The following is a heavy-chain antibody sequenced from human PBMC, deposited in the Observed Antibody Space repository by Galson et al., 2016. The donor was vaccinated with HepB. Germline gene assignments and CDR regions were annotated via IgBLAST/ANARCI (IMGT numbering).Heavy chain of an antibody. D-gene: IGHD3-16*01. Sequence: SETLSLTCSVSGGPISGAYRSWTRQPPGKGLEWIAYMRDSGNTNYNPSLKSRVTISVDTSINQFSLRLSSVTAGDTAVYYCARSGGSAGMHWGQGTLVTVSS. J-gene: IGHJ1*01. CDR1: GGPISGAY. CDR2: MRDSGNT. CDR3: ARSGGSAGMH. V-gene: IGHV4-59*08.